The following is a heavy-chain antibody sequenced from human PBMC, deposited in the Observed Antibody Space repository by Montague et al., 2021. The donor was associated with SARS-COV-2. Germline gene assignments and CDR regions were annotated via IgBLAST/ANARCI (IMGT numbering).Heavy chain of an antibody. Sequence: SLRLSCAASGFTVNNFALHWVRQAPGKGLEWVAVISYDGSIQYYADSXXVRLTISRDSSQKTLYLQMNSLSGEDTAVYYCAKNRDIFWFGEGRDSMDVWGQGTTVIVSS. CDR2: ISYDGSIQ. CDR1: GFTVNNFA. CDR3: AKNRDIFWFGEGRDSMDV. D-gene: IGHD3-10*01. J-gene: IGHJ6*02. V-gene: IGHV3-30*18.